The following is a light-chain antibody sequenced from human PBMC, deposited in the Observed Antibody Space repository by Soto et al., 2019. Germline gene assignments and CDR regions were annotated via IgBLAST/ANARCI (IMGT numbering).Light chain of an antibody. CDR3: QQYDKWPPT. CDR2: GAS. V-gene: IGKV3-15*01. J-gene: IGKJ1*01. Sequence: EIVMTQSPATLSVSPGERATLSCRASQSVSSNLAWYQQKPGQAPRLLISGASTRATGIPARFSGSGSGTDFTLTISSLQSEDFAVYYCQQYDKWPPTFGQGTKVDIK. CDR1: QSVSSN.